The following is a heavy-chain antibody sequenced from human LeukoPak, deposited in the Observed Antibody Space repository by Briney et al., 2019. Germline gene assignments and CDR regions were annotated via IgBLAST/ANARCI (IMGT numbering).Heavy chain of an antibody. Sequence: GASVKVSCKASGGTFSSYAISWVRQATGQGLEWMGWMNPNSGNTGYAQKFQGRVTITRNTSISTAYMELSSLRSEDTAVYYCARGLPQDYYDSSGYYSGGGFDIWGQGTMVTVSS. V-gene: IGHV1-8*03. CDR2: MNPNSGNT. CDR1: GGTFSSYA. D-gene: IGHD3-22*01. J-gene: IGHJ3*02. CDR3: ARGLPQDYYDSSGYYSGGGFDI.